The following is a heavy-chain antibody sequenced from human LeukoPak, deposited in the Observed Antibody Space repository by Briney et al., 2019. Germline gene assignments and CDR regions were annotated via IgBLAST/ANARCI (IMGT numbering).Heavy chain of an antibody. Sequence: TLSLTCAVSGGSISSGGYSWSWIRQPPGKGLEWIGYIYHSGSTYYNPSLKSRVTISVDTSKNQFSLKLSSVTAADTAVYYCARDYSSSWYWFDPWGQGTLVTVSS. V-gene: IGHV4-30-2*01. CDR1: GGSISSGGYS. CDR3: ARDYSSSWYWFDP. D-gene: IGHD6-13*01. J-gene: IGHJ5*02. CDR2: IYHSGST.